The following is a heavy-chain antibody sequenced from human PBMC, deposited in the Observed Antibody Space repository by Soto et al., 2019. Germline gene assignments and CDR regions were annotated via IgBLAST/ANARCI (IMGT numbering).Heavy chain of an antibody. V-gene: IGHV1-18*04. D-gene: IGHD3-22*01. CDR3: AKQYYYDSTSLPDY. CDR2: ISGYNGNT. J-gene: IGHJ4*02. Sequence: ASVKFSCKASGYTFRTHGVSWVRRAPGQGLEWMGWISGYNGNTNYAQKFQGRVTMTTETSKNTLYLQMNSLRAEDTAVYYCAKQYYYDSTSLPDYWGQGTLVTVSS. CDR1: GYTFRTHG.